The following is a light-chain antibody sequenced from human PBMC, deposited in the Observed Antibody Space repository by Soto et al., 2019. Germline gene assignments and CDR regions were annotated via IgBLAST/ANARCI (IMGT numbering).Light chain of an antibody. CDR3: QDYGTSAPWT. CDR1: QNIRGNE. Sequence: VLTQSPGTLSLSPGERATLSCRASQNIRGNELAWYQQKPGQAPRHLIYRGSSRATGIPDRFSGRGSGTDFTLTISRLEPEDFAVYYCQDYGTSAPWTFGQGTKVEIK. J-gene: IGKJ1*01. CDR2: RGS. V-gene: IGKV3-20*01.